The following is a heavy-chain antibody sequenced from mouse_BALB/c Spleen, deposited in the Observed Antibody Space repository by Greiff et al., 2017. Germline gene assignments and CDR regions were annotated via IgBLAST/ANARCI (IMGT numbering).Heavy chain of an antibody. CDR3: AREGNYGYYAMDY. D-gene: IGHD2-1*01. Sequence: EVQLVESGGGLVQPGGSLKLSCAASGFTFSSYGMSWVRQTPDKRLELVATINSNGGSTYYPDSVKGRFTISRDNAKNTLYLQMSSLKSEDTAMYYCAREGNYGYYAMDYWGQGTSVTVSS. J-gene: IGHJ4*01. V-gene: IGHV5-6-3*01. CDR1: GFTFSSYG. CDR2: INSNGGST.